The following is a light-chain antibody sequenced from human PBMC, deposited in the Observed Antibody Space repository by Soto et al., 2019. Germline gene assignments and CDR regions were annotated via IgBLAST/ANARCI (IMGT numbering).Light chain of an antibody. CDR2: EVS. CDR3: SSYTSSNLYV. J-gene: IGLJ1*01. CDR1: RSHVGAYNY. V-gene: IGLV2-14*01. Sequence: QSALTQPASVSGSPGQSITISCTGTRSHVGAYNYVSWYQQHPGKAPKLMIFEVSNRPSGIPNLFSAAKSGNTAALTISGLQADDEADYYCSSYTSSNLYVFGTGTKLTVL.